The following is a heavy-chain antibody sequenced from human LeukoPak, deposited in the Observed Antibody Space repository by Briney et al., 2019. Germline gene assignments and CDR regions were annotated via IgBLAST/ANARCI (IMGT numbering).Heavy chain of an antibody. D-gene: IGHD3-3*01. Sequence: GASVKVSCKASGYTFTGYYMHWVRQAPGQGLEWMGRIIPILGIANYAQKFQGRVTITADKSTSTAYMELSSLRSEDTAVYYCARGFWSGSNYYYYYGMDVWGQGTTVTVSS. CDR3: ARGFWSGSNYYYYYGMDV. CDR1: GYTFTGYY. J-gene: IGHJ6*02. V-gene: IGHV1-69*04. CDR2: IIPILGIA.